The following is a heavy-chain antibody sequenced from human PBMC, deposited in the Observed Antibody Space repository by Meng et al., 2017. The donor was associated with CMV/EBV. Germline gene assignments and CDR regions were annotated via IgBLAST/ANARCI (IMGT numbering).Heavy chain of an antibody. CDR1: RFPFTSYS. CDR3: ARRGYSSSWYNSDYFDY. J-gene: IGHJ4*02. CDR2: ISYDGTNK. V-gene: IGHV3-30-3*01. Sequence: GESLKISCAASRFPFTSYSMHWVRQAPGKGLEWVAVISYDGTNKNVADSVKGRFTISRDNAKNSLYLQMNSLRAEDTAVYYCARRGYSSSWYNSDYFDYWGQGTLVTVSS. D-gene: IGHD6-13*01.